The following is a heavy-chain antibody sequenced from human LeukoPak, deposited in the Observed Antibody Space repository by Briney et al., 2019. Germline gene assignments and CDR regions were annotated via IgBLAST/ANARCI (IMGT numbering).Heavy chain of an antibody. Sequence: SETLSLTCTVSGDSVTRGIYFWPWLRHPPGKGLEGMGYIYYSGCTNYNISLKSRVPISEDTSKYQYPLKLTSVTAADTAMHHCARDSPLYSGYDVFDYWGEETLVTVSS. CDR3: ARDSPLYSGYDVFDY. V-gene: IGHV4-61*01. D-gene: IGHD5-12*01. CDR1: GDSVTRGIYF. J-gene: IGHJ4*02. CDR2: IYYSGCT.